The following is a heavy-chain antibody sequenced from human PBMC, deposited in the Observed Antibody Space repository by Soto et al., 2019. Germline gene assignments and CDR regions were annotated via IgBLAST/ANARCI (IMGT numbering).Heavy chain of an antibody. J-gene: IGHJ6*02. V-gene: IGHV3-74*03. CDR2: ISSDGDVI. CDR1: GFAFSTHW. Sequence: EVQLVESGGGLVQPGGSLRLSCTASGFAFSTHWMHWVRQAPGKGLVWVSRISSDGDVISYADSVKGRFTISRDNAKNTLDLQMNSRGVGDTALYYCARAPDHYSYCGLDVWGQGTTVTVS. CDR3: ARAPDHYSYCGLDV.